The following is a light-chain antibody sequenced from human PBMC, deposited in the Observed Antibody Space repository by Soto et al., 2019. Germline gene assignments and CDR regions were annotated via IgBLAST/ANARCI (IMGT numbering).Light chain of an antibody. J-gene: IGKJ5*01. CDR1: QSVRSN. V-gene: IGKV3-15*01. Sequence: EIVMTQSPATLSVSPGERATLSCRASQSVRSNLAWYQQIPGQAPRLLMYGASTRATGIPARFSGSGSGTEFTLTISSLQSEDFAIYYCQQYNDWPPRITFGQGTRLDIK. CDR3: QQYNDWPPRIT. CDR2: GAS.